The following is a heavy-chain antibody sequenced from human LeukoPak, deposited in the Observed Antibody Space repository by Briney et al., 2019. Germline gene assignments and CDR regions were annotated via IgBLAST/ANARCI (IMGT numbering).Heavy chain of an antibody. V-gene: IGHV3-21*01. Sequence: PGESLRLSCAASGFTFSTHSINWVRQAPGKGLEWVSSISYSSTYIYYVDSVKGRFTISRDNAENSLYLQMNSLRAEDTAVYYCARDKSGTNDAFDIWGLGTMVTVSS. CDR1: GFTFSTHS. D-gene: IGHD1-7*01. CDR2: ISYSSTYI. CDR3: ARDKSGTNDAFDI. J-gene: IGHJ3*02.